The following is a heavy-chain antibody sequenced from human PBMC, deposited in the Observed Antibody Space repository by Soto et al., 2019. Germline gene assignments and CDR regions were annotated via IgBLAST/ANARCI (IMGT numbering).Heavy chain of an antibody. CDR3: ARAPGITMIVVAPFDS. D-gene: IGHD3-22*01. CDR2: IYYSGST. Sequence: PSETLSLTCTVSGGSISSGDYYWSWIRQPPGKGLEWIGYIYYSGSTYYNPSLKSRVTISVDTSKNQFSLKLSSVTAADTAVYYCARAPGITMIVVAPFDSWGPGTLVTVSS. J-gene: IGHJ5*01. V-gene: IGHV4-30-4*01. CDR1: GGSISSGDYY.